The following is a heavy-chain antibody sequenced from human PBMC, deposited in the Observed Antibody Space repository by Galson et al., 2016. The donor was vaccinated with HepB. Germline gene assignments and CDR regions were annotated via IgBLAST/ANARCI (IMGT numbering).Heavy chain of an antibody. Sequence: SLRLSCAASGLTLSNYVIHCVRQASGKGLEWVAAISVDGVGKYYADSVKGRFTVSRDNSKNIVYLQMNSVRVEDTAIYFCATEGGTSGRAGYLDYWGQGTLVTVSS. J-gene: IGHJ4*02. CDR2: ISVDGVGK. CDR3: ATEGGTSGRAGYLDY. CDR1: GLTLSNYV. V-gene: IGHV3-30-3*01. D-gene: IGHD6-25*01.